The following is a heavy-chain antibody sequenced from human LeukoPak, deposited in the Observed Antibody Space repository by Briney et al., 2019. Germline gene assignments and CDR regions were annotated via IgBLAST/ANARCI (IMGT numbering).Heavy chain of an antibody. CDR2: ILYDGNNK. V-gene: IGHV3-30*02. J-gene: IGHJ3*02. CDR3: ARIQLWTRDAFDI. D-gene: IGHD5-18*01. CDR1: GFTFSDFG. Sequence: GGSLRLSCAASGFTFSDFGMHWVRQAPGKGLEWVALILYDGNNKYYVDSVKGRFTISRDNSKNMLYLQMNSLRTDDTAVYYCARIQLWTRDAFDIWGQGTMVTVSS.